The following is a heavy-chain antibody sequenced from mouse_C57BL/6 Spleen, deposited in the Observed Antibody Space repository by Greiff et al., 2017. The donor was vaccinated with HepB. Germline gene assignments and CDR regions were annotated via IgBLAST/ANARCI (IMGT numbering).Heavy chain of an antibody. J-gene: IGHJ2*01. CDR1: GYAFTNYL. Sequence: QVQLQQSGAELVRPGTSVKVSCKASGYAFTNYLIEWVKQRPGQGLEWIGVINPGSGGTNYNEKFKGKATLTADKSSSTAYMQISSLTSEDSAVYFWARSYGNEGYFDYWGQGTTLTVSS. D-gene: IGHD2-10*02. CDR3: ARSYGNEGYFDY. CDR2: INPGSGGT. V-gene: IGHV1-54*01.